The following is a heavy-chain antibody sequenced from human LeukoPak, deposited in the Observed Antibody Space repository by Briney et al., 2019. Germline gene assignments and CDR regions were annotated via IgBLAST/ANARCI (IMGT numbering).Heavy chain of an antibody. V-gene: IGHV3-15*01. J-gene: IGHJ4*02. CDR3: TTDYGSGSYRYFNY. Sequence: GGSLRLSCAASGFTFSNAWMSWVRQTPGKGLEWVGRIKSKTDGGTTDYVAPVKGRFTISRDDSKNTLYLQMNSLKSEDTAVYYCTTDYGSGSYRYFNYWGQGTLVPASS. D-gene: IGHD3-10*01. CDR2: IKSKTDGGTT. CDR1: GFTFSNAW.